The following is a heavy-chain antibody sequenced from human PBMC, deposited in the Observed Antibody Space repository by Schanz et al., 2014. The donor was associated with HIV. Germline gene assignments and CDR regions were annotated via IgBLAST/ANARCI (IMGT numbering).Heavy chain of an antibody. J-gene: IGHJ4*02. CDR3: ANEEVPNDY. CDR1: GFTFSSYA. V-gene: IGHV3-30*18. Sequence: QVQLVESGGGVVQPGRSLRLSCAASGFTFSSYAMHWVRQAPDRGLEWVAVISYDGSHQYYADSVKGRFTISRDNSKNTLYLQMSSLRVEDTAVYYCANEEVPNDYWGQGTLVTVSS. CDR2: ISYDGSHQ.